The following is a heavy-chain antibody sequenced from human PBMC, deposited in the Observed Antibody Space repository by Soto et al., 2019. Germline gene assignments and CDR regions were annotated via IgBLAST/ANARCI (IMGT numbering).Heavy chain of an antibody. V-gene: IGHV3-23*01. Sequence: GGSLRLSCAASGFTFSNYAVNWVRQAPGKGLEWVSGISGSGSNTYHADSVKGRFTISRDNSKNTLYLQMNSLTVEDTAVFYCALLDFYAKWGQGTLVTVSS. CDR2: ISGSGSNT. CDR3: ALLDFYAK. CDR1: GFTFSNYA. D-gene: IGHD1-1*01. J-gene: IGHJ4*01.